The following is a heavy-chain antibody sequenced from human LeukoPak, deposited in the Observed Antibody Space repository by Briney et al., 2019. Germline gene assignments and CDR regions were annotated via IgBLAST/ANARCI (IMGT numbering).Heavy chain of an antibody. CDR1: GFTFSSYG. CDR2: IWNDGSQK. V-gene: IGHV3-33*01. J-gene: IGHJ4*02. CDR3: ARVKGPYYFDQ. Sequence: GGSLRLSCAASGFTFSSYGMHWVRQAPGKGLEWVAVIWNDGSQKYYADSVKGRFTISRDNSKNTLYLQMNSLRAEDTAVYYCARVKGPYYFDQWGQGTLLTVSS.